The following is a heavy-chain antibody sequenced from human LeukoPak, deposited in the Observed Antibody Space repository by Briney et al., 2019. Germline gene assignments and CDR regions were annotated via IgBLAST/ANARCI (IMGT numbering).Heavy chain of an antibody. V-gene: IGHV3-48*01. D-gene: IGHD3-22*01. CDR2: TSSSSSTI. J-gene: IGHJ3*02. CDR1: VFTFSSYS. Sequence: PGGSLRLSCAAAVFTFSSYSMNWVRQAAGKGLEWVSYTSSSSSTIYYADSVKGRFTISRDNSKNTLYLQMNSLRAEDTAVYYCAKVGYYYDSSAYSRDAFDIWGQGTMVTVSS. CDR3: AKVGYYYDSSAYSRDAFDI.